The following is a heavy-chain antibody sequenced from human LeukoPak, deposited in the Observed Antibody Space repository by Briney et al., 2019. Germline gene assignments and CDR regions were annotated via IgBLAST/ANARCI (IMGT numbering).Heavy chain of an antibody. CDR3: AILGYCSSTSCYGTYGMDV. J-gene: IGHJ6*02. V-gene: IGHV3-33*01. CDR1: GFTFSSYG. CDR2: IWYDGSNK. D-gene: IGHD2-2*01. Sequence: GRSLRLSCAASGFTFSSYGMHWVRQAPGKGLEWVAVIWYDGSNKYYADSVKGRFTISRDNSKNTLYLQMNSLRAEDTAVYYCAILGYCSSTSCYGTYGMDVWGQGTTVTVSS.